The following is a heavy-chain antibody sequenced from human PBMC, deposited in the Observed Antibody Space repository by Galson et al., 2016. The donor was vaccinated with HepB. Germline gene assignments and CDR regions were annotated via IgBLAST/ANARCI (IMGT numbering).Heavy chain of an antibody. V-gene: IGHV1-18*01. CDR3: ARDRYCSSTSCAEFDL. Sequence: SVKVSCKASGYTFTSYGISWVRQAPGQGLEWMGWISTYNGNTNYAQKVQDRVTMTRDTSTSTAYMELRSLRSDDTAVYYCARDRYCSSTSCAEFDLWGQGTLVTVSS. D-gene: IGHD2-2*01. CDR2: ISTYNGNT. CDR1: GYTFTSYG. J-gene: IGHJ4*02.